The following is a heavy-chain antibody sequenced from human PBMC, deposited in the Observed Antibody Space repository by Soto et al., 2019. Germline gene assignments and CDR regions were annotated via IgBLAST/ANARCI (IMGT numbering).Heavy chain of an antibody. V-gene: IGHV4-59*08. Sequence: QVQLQESGPGLVKPSETLSLTCTVSGGSISRYYWSWIRQPPGKGLEWIGYIYYSGSTNYNPSLKSRVTISVDTSKNQFSQKLSSVTAADTAVYYCARRYCSGGSCYSPLGYYYYMDVWGKGTTVTVSS. CDR3: ARRYCSGGSCYSPLGYYYYMDV. CDR2: IYYSGST. D-gene: IGHD2-15*01. CDR1: GGSISRYY. J-gene: IGHJ6*03.